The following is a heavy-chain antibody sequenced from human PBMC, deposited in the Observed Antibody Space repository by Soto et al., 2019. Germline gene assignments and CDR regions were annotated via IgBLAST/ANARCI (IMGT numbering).Heavy chain of an antibody. CDR1: GFTLSDHY. V-gene: IGHV3-72*01. CDR3: TCWRASLCS. D-gene: IGHD1-1*01. Sequence: EVQLVESGGDLVQPGGSLRLSCAASGFTLSDHYMDWVRQAPGKGLEWVARTKNKAQSYTIEYAASVKGRFTISRDDSRNSVYLQMNSLKADDTAVYYCTCWRASLCSWGQGSLVTVSS. CDR2: TKNKAQSYTI. J-gene: IGHJ4*02.